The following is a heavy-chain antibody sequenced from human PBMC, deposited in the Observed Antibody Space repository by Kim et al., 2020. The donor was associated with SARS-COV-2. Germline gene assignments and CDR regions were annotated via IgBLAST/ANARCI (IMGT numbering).Heavy chain of an antibody. J-gene: IGHJ4*02. D-gene: IGHD4-17*01. V-gene: IGHV4-39*01. CDR3: ARHPVLGYYGDPYYFDY. CDR2: IYYSGST. Sequence: ETLSLTCTVSGGSISSSSYYWGWIRQPPGKGLEWIGSIYYSGSTYYNPSLKSRVTISVDTSKNQFSLKLSSVTAADTAVYYCARHPVLGYYGDPYYFDYWGQGTLVTVSS. CDR1: GGSISSSSYY.